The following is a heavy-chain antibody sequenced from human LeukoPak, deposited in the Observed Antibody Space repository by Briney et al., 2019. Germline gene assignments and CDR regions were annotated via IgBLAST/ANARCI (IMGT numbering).Heavy chain of an antibody. CDR2: IYPRDSDT. CDR1: GYIFTSYW. D-gene: IGHD4-17*01. Sequence: GESLKISWQGSGYIFTSYWIGWVRQLPANSQGWMGVIYPRDSDTSYRQSFQGQVTISADKSISTAYLQWSSLKASDTAMYYWAKTRAGTVDYWGQGTLVTVSS. CDR3: AKTRAGTVDY. V-gene: IGHV5-51*01. J-gene: IGHJ4*02.